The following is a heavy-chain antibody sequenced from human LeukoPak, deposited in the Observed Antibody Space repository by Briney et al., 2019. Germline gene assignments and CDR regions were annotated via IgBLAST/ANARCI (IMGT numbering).Heavy chain of an antibody. CDR2: ISSSSSYI. D-gene: IGHD2-15*01. J-gene: IGHJ6*02. Sequence: GGSLRLSCAASGFTFSSYSMNWVRQAPGKGLEWVSSISSSSSYIYYADSVKGRFTISRDNAKNSLYLQMNSLRAEDTAVHYCARPGYCSGGSCYSGDYYYGMDVWGQGTTVTVSS. V-gene: IGHV3-21*01. CDR1: GFTFSSYS. CDR3: ARPGYCSGGSCYSGDYYYGMDV.